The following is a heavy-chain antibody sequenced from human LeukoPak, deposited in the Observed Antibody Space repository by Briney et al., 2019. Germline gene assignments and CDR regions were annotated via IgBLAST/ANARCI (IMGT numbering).Heavy chain of an antibody. CDR1: GYTFTDYY. D-gene: IGHD2-2*01. CDR2: INPNSGGT. V-gene: IGHV1-2*06. J-gene: IGHJ5*02. Sequence: ASVKVSCKTSGYTFTDYYIHWVRQAPGQGLEWMGRINPNSGGTNYAQKFQGRVTMTRDTSISTAYMELSRLRSDDTAVYYCARVCCSSTSWLFDPWGQGTLVTVSS. CDR3: ARVCCSSTSWLFDP.